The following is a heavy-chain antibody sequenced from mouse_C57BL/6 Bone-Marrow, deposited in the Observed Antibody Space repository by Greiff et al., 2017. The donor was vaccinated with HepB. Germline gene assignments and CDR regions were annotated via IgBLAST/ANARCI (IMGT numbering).Heavy chain of an antibody. D-gene: IGHD1-1*01. CDR3: ARTLITTVVARYYFDY. Sequence: VQLQESGAELARPGASVKLSCKASGYTFTSYGISWVKQRTGQGLEWIGEIYPRSGNTYYNEKFKGKATLTADKSSSTAYMELRSLTSEDSAVYCCARTLITTVVARYYFDYWGQGTTLTVSS. CDR1: GYTFTSYG. CDR2: IYPRSGNT. V-gene: IGHV1-81*01. J-gene: IGHJ2*01.